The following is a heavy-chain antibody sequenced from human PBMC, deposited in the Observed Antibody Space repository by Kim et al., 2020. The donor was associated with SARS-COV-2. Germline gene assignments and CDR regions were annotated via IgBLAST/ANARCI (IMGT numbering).Heavy chain of an antibody. D-gene: IGHD3-22*01. CDR1: NGSISSSGYY. CDR3: ARGGSDSSGYQYYFDY. V-gene: IGHV4-39*07. J-gene: IGHJ4*01. CDR2: MYYSGST. Sequence: SETLSLNCSVSNGSISSSGYYWGWIRQPPGKGLEWIGSMYYSGSTYYNPSLKSRVTISVDTSKNQFSLKLNSVTAADTAVYYCARGGSDSSGYQYYFDY.